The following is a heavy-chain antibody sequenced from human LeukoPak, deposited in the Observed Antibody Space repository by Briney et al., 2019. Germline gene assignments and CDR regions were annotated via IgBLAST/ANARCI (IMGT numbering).Heavy chain of an antibody. Sequence: GRSLRLSCAASGFTLSSYGMHWVRQAPGKGLEWVAVIWYDGSNKYYADSVKGRFTISRDNSKNTLYLQMNSLRAEDTAVYYCARESLSKYYYGSGSYYIYYYYGMDVWGKGTTVTVSS. J-gene: IGHJ6*04. D-gene: IGHD3-10*01. CDR1: GFTLSSYG. CDR3: ARESLSKYYYGSGSYYIYYYYGMDV. V-gene: IGHV3-33*01. CDR2: IWYDGSNK.